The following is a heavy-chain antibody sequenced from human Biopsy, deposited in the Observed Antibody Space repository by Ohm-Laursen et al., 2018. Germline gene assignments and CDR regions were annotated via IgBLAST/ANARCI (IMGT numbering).Heavy chain of an antibody. V-gene: IGHV3-7*01. CDR3: VRGSEFEGSNWPVDY. D-gene: IGHD6-13*01. CDR2: IKQDGSEK. J-gene: IGHJ4*02. CDR1: GFSFSSYG. Sequence: GSLRLSCSASGFSFSSYGMHWVRQAPGKGLEWVANIKQDGSEKYSVDSVKGRFTISRDNAKNSLYLQMNSLRAEDTAVYYCVRGSEFEGSNWPVDYWGQGTLVTVSS.